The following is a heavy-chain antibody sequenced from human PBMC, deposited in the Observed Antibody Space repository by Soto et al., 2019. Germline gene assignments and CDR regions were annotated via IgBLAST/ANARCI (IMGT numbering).Heavy chain of an antibody. CDR3: ARDTSGWSLNGLDV. D-gene: IGHD6-19*01. CDR2: INPGGGSA. Sequence: QVDLVKTGAEVKKPGASVTISCKASGSAITRYYIHWVRQAPGRGLEWLGIINPGGGSASYAQKFQDSVTIDKDTSTGTVYMDLRSLRTEDTAVYYCARDTSGWSLNGLDVWGQGTTVNVSS. J-gene: IGHJ6*02. CDR1: GSAITRYY. V-gene: IGHV1-46*01.